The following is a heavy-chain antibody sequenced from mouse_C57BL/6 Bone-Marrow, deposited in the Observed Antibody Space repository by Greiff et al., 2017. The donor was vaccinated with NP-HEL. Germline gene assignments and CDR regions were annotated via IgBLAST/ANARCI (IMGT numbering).Heavy chain of an antibody. CDR2: INPNNGGT. J-gene: IGHJ3*01. Sequence: EVQLQHSGPELVKPGASVKISCKASGYTFTDYYMNWVKQSHGKSLEWIGDINPNNGGTSYNQKFKGKATLTVDTSSSTAYMQLSSLTSEDSAVYYCARSPLYSSNYDAYWGQGTLVTVSA. V-gene: IGHV1-26*01. D-gene: IGHD1-1*01. CDR1: GYTFTDYY. CDR3: ARSPLYSSNYDAY.